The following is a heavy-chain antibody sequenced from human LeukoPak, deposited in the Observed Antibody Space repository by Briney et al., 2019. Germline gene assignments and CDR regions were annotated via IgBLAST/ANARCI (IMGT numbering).Heavy chain of an antibody. CDR1: GGSINSGGYY. D-gene: IGHD2/OR15-2a*01. CDR2: IYYSGNT. CDR3: ARAPYIANMVWAFDI. J-gene: IGHJ3*02. V-gene: IGHV4-31*03. Sequence: PSETLSLTCTVSGGSINSGGYYWTWIRQHPGKGLEWIGYIYYSGNTDYNPSLKSRVTISVDTSKTQFSLKLSSVTAADTAVYYCARAPYIANMVWAFDIWGQGTMVSVSS.